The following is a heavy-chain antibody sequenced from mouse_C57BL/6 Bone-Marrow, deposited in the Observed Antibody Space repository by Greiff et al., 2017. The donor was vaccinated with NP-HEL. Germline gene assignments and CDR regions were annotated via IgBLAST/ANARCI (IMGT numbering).Heavy chain of an antibody. D-gene: IGHD2-4*01. CDR3: ARSIYYDYADDPCYAMYY. CDR2: IRNKANGYTT. V-gene: IGHV7-3*01. J-gene: IGHJ4*01. Sequence: DVLLVESGGGLVQPGGSLSLSCAASGFTFTDYYMSWVRQPPGKALEWLGFIRNKANGYTTAYSASVKGRFTISRDNSVSILYIQMTSLRSEDSATYYCARSIYYDYADDPCYAMYYWGQGTGVTVSA. CDR1: GFTFTDYY.